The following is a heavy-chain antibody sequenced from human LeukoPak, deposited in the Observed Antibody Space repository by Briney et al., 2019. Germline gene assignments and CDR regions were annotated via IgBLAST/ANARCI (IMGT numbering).Heavy chain of an antibody. D-gene: IGHD3-16*02. J-gene: IGHJ4*02. V-gene: IGHV4-4*02. CDR2: IYHSGST. CDR1: GGSISSSNW. CDR3: ARGHYDYVWGSYRYFDY. Sequence: SGTLSLTCAVSGGSISSSNWWSWVRQPPGKGLEWIGEIYHSGSTNYNPSLKSRVTISVDKSKNQFSLKLSSVTAADTAVYYCARGHYDYVWGSYRYFDYWGQGTLVTVSS.